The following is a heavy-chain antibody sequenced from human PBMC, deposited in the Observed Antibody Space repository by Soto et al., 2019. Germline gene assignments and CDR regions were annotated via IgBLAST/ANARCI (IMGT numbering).Heavy chain of an antibody. D-gene: IGHD1-26*01. V-gene: IGHV3-30*18. CDR1: GFTFSSYG. Sequence: QVQLVESGGGVVQPGRSLRLSCAASGFTFSSYGMHWVRQAPGKGLEWVAVISYDGSNKYYADSVKGRFTISRDNSKNTLYLQMNSLRAEDTAVYYCAKDTVGATTPDYWGQGTLVTVSS. CDR2: ISYDGSNK. J-gene: IGHJ4*02. CDR3: AKDTVGATTPDY.